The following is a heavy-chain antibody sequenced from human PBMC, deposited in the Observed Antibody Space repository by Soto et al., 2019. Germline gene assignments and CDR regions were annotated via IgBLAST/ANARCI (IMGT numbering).Heavy chain of an antibody. V-gene: IGHV6-1*01. CDR3: VRGYSSSFDY. CDR2: TYYRYKWTN. J-gene: IGHJ5*01. D-gene: IGHD2-15*01. Sequence: SQTRSLTCAISGDSVSSISASWNWIRQSPSRCLEWLGRTYYRYKWTNDYAVSVKSRITINPDTSKNQFYLQLSSVTPEDTDMYYCVRGYSSSFDYWGHRTLVTVSS. CDR1: GDSVSSISAS.